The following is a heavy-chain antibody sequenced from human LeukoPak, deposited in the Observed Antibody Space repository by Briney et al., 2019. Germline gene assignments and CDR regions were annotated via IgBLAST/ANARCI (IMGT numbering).Heavy chain of an antibody. CDR1: GGSISSYH. Sequence: KPSETLSLTCTVSGGSISSYHWSWIRQPPGKGLEWIGYIYYSGSTNYNPSLKSRVTISVDTSKNQFSLKLSSVTAADTAVYYCAREGDSDYGDYPYYFDYWGQGTLVTVSS. D-gene: IGHD4-17*01. J-gene: IGHJ4*02. V-gene: IGHV4-59*01. CDR2: IYYSGST. CDR3: AREGDSDYGDYPYYFDY.